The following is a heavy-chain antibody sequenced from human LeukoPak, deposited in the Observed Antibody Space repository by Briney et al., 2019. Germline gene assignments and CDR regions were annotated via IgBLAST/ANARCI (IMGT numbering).Heavy chain of an antibody. Sequence: PSETLSLTCTVSGGSIRNYYWSWIRQPPGKGLEWIGYSYYSGSSTYKPSLKSRVTISVDTSKNQFSLKLSSMTAADTAVYYCAGADYYYDSSGYYHDAFDIWGQGTMVTVSS. D-gene: IGHD3-22*01. J-gene: IGHJ3*02. CDR1: GGSIRNYY. CDR2: SYYSGSS. CDR3: AGADYYYDSSGYYHDAFDI. V-gene: IGHV4-59*01.